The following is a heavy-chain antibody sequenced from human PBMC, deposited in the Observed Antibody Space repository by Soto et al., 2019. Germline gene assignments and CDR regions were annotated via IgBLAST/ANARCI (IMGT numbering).Heavy chain of an antibody. V-gene: IGHV1-69*04. D-gene: IGHD3-22*01. CDR2: IIPILGIA. CDR3: AREGPIHDSSGYYRVSAIPFDY. J-gene: IGHJ4*02. CDR1: RGTFSSYT. Sequence: ASVKVSCKASRGTFSSYTISWVRQAPGQGLEWMGRIIPILGIANYAQKFQGRVTITADKSTSTAYMELSSLRSEDTAVYYCAREGPIHDSSGYYRVSAIPFDYWGQGTLVTISS.